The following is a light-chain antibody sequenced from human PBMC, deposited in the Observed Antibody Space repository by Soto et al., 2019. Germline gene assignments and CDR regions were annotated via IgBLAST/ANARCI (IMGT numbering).Light chain of an antibody. Sequence: DIQMTQSPSTLSGSVGDRVTITCRASQTISSWLAWYQQKPGKAPKLLIYKASTLKSGVPSRFRGRGSGTEFTLIISSLQTDDFETYYCQHYNSYSEAFGQGTKVDIK. CDR2: KAS. CDR3: QHYNSYSEA. J-gene: IGKJ1*01. CDR1: QTISSW. V-gene: IGKV1-5*03.